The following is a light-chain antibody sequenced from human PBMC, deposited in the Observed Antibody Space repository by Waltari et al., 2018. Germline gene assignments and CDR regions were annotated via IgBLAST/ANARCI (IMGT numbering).Light chain of an antibody. J-gene: IGKJ2*01. CDR2: KAS. V-gene: IGKV1-5*03. CDR1: QSISSW. CDR3: QQYNSYPYA. Sequence: RASQSISSWLAWYQQKPGRAPKLRIYKASSVESGVPSRFSGSGSGTEFTLTISSLQPDDFATYYCQQYNSYPYAFGQGTKLEIK.